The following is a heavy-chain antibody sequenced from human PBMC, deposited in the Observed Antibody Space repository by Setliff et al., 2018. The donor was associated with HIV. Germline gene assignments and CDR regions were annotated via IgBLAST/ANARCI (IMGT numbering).Heavy chain of an antibody. CDR2: IFYDGSNK. Sequence: PGGSLRLSCAASGFTFSTYGMHWVRQAPGKGLEWVAIIFYDGSNKYYADSVKGRFTISRDNSKNTLYLQMNSLRAEDTGVYYCARGRDYVLGNYHYTGGGAFDIWGQGTMVTVSS. V-gene: IGHV3-30*02. D-gene: IGHD3-16*02. CDR3: ARGRDYVLGNYHYTGGGAFDI. CDR1: GFTFSTYG. J-gene: IGHJ3*02.